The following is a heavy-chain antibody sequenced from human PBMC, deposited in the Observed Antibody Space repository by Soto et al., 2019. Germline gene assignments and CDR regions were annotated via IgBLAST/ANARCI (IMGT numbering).Heavy chain of an antibody. D-gene: IGHD6-6*01. CDR1: GFTFSSYA. Sequence: EVQLLESGGDLVQPGGSLRLSCAASGFTFSSYAMSWVRQAPGKGLEWVSALSGSGGSTYYTDSVKGRFTISRDNSKNTLYLQMNSLRAEDTAVYYCAKEWGSSSGLGLFDYWGQGTLVTVSS. CDR2: LSGSGGST. V-gene: IGHV3-23*01. J-gene: IGHJ4*02. CDR3: AKEWGSSSGLGLFDY.